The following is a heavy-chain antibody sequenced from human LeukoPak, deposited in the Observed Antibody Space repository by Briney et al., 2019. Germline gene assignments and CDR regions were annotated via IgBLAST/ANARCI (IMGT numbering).Heavy chain of an antibody. CDR3: ARDSRYSSGWYARGNFDY. D-gene: IGHD6-19*01. CDR2: ISYDGSNK. CDR1: GFTFSSYA. J-gene: IGHJ4*02. V-gene: IGHV3-30*04. Sequence: GGSLRLSCAASGFTFSSYAMHWVRQAPGKGLEWVAVISYDGSNKYYADSVKGRFTISRDNSKNTLYLQMNSLRAEDTAVYYCARDSRYSSGWYARGNFDYWGQGTLVTVSS.